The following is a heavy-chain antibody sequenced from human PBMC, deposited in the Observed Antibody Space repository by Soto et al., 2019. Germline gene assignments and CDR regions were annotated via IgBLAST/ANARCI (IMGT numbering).Heavy chain of an antibody. CDR2: IWSDGKNK. D-gene: IGHD3-10*01. CDR1: GFSFSSHG. Sequence: QVQLVESGGGVVQPGRSLRLSCAASGFSFSSHGMHWVRQAPGKGLEWVAVIWSDGKNKNYGDSVKGRFTISRDNSKNTMDMQINRLRAEDTAVYYCARDESYYYGAGALYRGQGTLVTVSS. J-gene: IGHJ4*02. CDR3: ARDESYYYGAGALY. V-gene: IGHV3-33*01.